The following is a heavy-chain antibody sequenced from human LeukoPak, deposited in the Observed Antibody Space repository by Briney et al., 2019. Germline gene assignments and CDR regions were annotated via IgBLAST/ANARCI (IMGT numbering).Heavy chain of an antibody. V-gene: IGHV4-4*02. CDR2: IYHSGST. Sequence: SGTLSLTCAVSGGSISSSNWWSWVRQPPGKGLEWIGEIYHSGSTNYNPSLKSRVTISVDKSKNQFSLKLSSVTAADTAVYYCARDVVAYYGSGSYENKYYFDYWGQGTLVTVSS. CDR1: GGSISSSNW. J-gene: IGHJ4*02. D-gene: IGHD3-10*01. CDR3: ARDVVAYYGSGSYENKYYFDY.